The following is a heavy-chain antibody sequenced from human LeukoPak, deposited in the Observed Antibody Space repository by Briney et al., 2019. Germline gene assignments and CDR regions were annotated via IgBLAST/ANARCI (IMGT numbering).Heavy chain of an antibody. J-gene: IGHJ5*02. D-gene: IGHD2-2*01. Sequence: RASVKVSCKASGYTFTSYGISWVRQAPGQGLEWMGWISAYNGNTNYAQKLQGRVTMTTDTSTSTAYMELRSLRSDDTAVYYCARDEVGSSTSTFDPWGQGTLVTVSS. CDR2: ISAYNGNT. CDR1: GYTFTSYG. CDR3: ARDEVGSSTSTFDP. V-gene: IGHV1-18*01.